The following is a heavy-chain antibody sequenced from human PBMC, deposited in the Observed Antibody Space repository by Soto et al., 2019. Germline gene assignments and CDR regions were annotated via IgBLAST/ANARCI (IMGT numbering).Heavy chain of an antibody. J-gene: IGHJ4*02. CDR3: VRSKGGYSYGTPFDY. CDR1: GFTFDDYP. CDR2: ISWYSGNI. V-gene: IGHV3-9*01. Sequence: EVQLEESGGALVQPGRSLRLSCAASGFTFDDYPMHWVRQVLGKGLEWVSSISWYSGNIGYADSVKGRFTTSRDNAKNSLYLQMNSLRPEDTALYYCVRSKGGYSYGTPFDYWGQGTLVTVSS. D-gene: IGHD5-18*01.